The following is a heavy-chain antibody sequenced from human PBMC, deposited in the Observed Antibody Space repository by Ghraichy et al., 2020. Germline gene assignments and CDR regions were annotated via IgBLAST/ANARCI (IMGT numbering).Heavy chain of an antibody. J-gene: IGHJ6*02. V-gene: IGHV1-69*06. Sequence: SVKVSCKASGGTFSSYAISWVRQAPGRGLEWMGGIIPIFGTANYAQKFQGRVTITADKSTSTAYMELSSLRSEDTAVYYCARGQDIVVVPAAMDYYYYYGMDVWGQGTTVTVSS. CDR2: IIPIFGTA. CDR3: ARGQDIVVVPAAMDYYYYYGMDV. D-gene: IGHD2-2*01. CDR1: GGTFSSYA.